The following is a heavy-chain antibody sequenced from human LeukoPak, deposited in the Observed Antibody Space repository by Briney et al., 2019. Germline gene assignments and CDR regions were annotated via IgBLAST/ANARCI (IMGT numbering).Heavy chain of an antibody. Sequence: PGGSLRLSCAASGFSFSTYYVNWVRQAPGKGLEWVSVIYSGGSTYYEDSVKGRVTISRDNSKNTLYLQMNSLRAEDTAVYYCAREEAYYTNGVCYEGPYYFDYWGQGTLVTVSS. V-gene: IGHV3-66*01. J-gene: IGHJ4*02. CDR3: AREEAYYTNGVCYEGPYYFDY. CDR1: GFSFSTYY. D-gene: IGHD2-8*01. CDR2: IYSGGST.